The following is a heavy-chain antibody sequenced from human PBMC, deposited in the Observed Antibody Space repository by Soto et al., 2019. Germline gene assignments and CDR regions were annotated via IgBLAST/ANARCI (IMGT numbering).Heavy chain of an antibody. Sequence: QLQLQESGPGLVKPSETLSLTCTVSGGSISSSSYYWGWIRQPPGKGLEWIGSIYYSGSTYYNPSLKSRVTISVDTSKNQFSLKLSSVTAADTAVYYCARLTTVVIPGSYYFDYWGQGTLVTVSS. CDR1: GGSISSSSYY. V-gene: IGHV4-39*01. D-gene: IGHD4-17*01. J-gene: IGHJ4*02. CDR2: IYYSGST. CDR3: ARLTTVVIPGSYYFDY.